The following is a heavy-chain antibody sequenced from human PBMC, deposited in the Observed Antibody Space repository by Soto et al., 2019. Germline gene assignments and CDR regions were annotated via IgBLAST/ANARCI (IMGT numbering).Heavy chain of an antibody. V-gene: IGHV4-30-2*01. CDR1: GGSISSGGYS. Sequence: SETLSLTCAVSGGSISSGGYSWSWIRQPPGKGLEWIGYIYHSGSTYYNPSLKSRVTISVDRSKNQFSLKLSSVTAADTAVYHCARGGIVVVPAAMGAFDIWGQGTMVTV. CDR2: IYHSGST. D-gene: IGHD2-2*01. CDR3: ARGGIVVVPAAMGAFDI. J-gene: IGHJ3*02.